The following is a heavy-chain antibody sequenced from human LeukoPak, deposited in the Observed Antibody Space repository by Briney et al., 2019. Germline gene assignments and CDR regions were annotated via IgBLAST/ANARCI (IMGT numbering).Heavy chain of an antibody. D-gene: IGHD3-10*01. J-gene: IGHJ4*02. CDR3: AKDTERWFGEPFDY. V-gene: IGHV3-23*01. CDR2: ISGGGGST. CDR1: GFTFSSYA. Sequence: GGSLRLSCAASGFTFSSYAMSWVRQAPGKGLEWVSAISGGGGSTYYADSVKGRFTISRDNSKNTLYLQMNSLRAEDTAVYYCAKDTERWFGEPFDYWGQGTLVTVSS.